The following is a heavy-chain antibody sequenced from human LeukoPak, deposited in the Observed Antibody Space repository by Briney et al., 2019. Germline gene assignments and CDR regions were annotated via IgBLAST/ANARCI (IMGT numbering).Heavy chain of an antibody. D-gene: IGHD4-11*01. J-gene: IGHJ6*02. Sequence: GGSLRLSCAASGFTFSSNSMNWVRQAPGKGLEWVSYINSISNTIYYADSVKGRFTISRDNAKNSLYLQMNSLRDEDTAVYYCARDYGNAQNPYYYYGLDVWGQGTTVTVSS. CDR2: INSISNTI. CDR3: ARDYGNAQNPYYYYGLDV. CDR1: GFTFSSNS. V-gene: IGHV3-48*02.